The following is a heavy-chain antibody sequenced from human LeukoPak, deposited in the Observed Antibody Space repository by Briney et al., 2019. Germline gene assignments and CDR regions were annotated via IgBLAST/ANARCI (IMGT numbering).Heavy chain of an antibody. D-gene: IGHD3-3*01. CDR3: ARGDYDFWSGLDY. V-gene: IGHV1-2*04. Sequence: GASVKVSCKASGYTFTGYYMHRVRQAPGQGLEWMEWINPNSGGTNYAQKFQGWVTMTRDTSISTAYMELSRLRSDDTAVYYCARGDYDFWSGLDYWGQGTLVTVSS. CDR2: INPNSGGT. CDR1: GYTFTGYY. J-gene: IGHJ4*02.